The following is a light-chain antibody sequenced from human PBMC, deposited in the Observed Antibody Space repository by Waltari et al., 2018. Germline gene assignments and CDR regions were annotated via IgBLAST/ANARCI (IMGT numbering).Light chain of an antibody. CDR1: DRDVGAYDF. CDR2: EVS. CDR3: SSYTTSSAPGV. J-gene: IGLJ1*01. V-gene: IGLV2-14*01. Sequence: QSALTQTASVSGSPGQSITISCSGTDRDVGAYDFVSWYQQHPGKAPHLIIYEVSNRPSGISNRFSASKSGNTASLTISGLQAEDEADYYCSSYTTSSAPGVFGTGTRVTVL.